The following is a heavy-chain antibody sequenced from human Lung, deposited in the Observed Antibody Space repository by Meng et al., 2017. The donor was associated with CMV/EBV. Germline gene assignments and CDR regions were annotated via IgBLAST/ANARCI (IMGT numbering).Heavy chain of an antibody. V-gene: IGHV3-23*01. CDR1: GFTFSSYA. J-gene: IGHJ4*02. CDR3: AKDRGAAAGRGD. CDR2: ISGSGGST. Sequence: GESXKISCAASGFTFSSYAMSWVRQAPGKGLEWVSAISGSGGSTYYADSVKGRFTTSRDNSKNTLYLQMNSLRAEDTAVYYCAKDRGAAAGRGDWGQGTLVTVSS. D-gene: IGHD6-13*01.